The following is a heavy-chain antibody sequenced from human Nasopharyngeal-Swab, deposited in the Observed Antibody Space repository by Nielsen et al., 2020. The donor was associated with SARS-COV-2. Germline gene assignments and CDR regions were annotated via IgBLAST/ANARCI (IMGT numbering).Heavy chain of an antibody. D-gene: IGHD2-2*01. Sequence: ASVNASCKASGYTFTNYNLHWARQAPGQGLESMGIINPSGGSTSYAQKFQGRVTMTRDTSTSTVYMELSSLRSEDTAVYYCAREVIVVVPAANKETATGPESWFDPWGQGTLVTVSS. V-gene: IGHV1-46*01. J-gene: IGHJ5*02. CDR1: GYTFTNYN. CDR2: INPSGGST. CDR3: AREVIVVVPAANKETATGPESWFDP.